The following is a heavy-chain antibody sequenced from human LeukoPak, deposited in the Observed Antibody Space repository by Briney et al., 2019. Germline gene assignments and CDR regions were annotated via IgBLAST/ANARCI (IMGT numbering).Heavy chain of an antibody. CDR1: GGSISSGSYY. Sequence: SETLSLTCTVSGGSISSGSYYWSWIRQPAGKGLEWIGRIYTSGSTNYNPSLKSRVTISVDTSKNQFSLKLRSVTAADTAVYYCVRSDDFWSGYYGYWGQGTLVTVSS. J-gene: IGHJ4*02. CDR2: IYTSGST. D-gene: IGHD3-3*01. V-gene: IGHV4-61*02. CDR3: VRSDDFWSGYYGY.